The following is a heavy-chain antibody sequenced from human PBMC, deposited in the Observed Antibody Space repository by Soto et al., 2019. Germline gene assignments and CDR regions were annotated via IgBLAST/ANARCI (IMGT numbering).Heavy chain of an antibody. CDR2: ISAYNGNT. CDR1: GYTFTSYG. J-gene: IGHJ6*02. CDR3: ARDQTGTTSYYYYGMDV. D-gene: IGHD1-7*01. V-gene: IGHV1-18*01. Sequence: ASVKVSCKASGYTFTSYGISWVRQAPGQGLEWMGWISAYNGNTNYAQKLQGRVTMTTDTSTSTAYMELRSLRSDAKAVYYCARDQTGTTSYYYYGMDVWGQGTTVTVSS.